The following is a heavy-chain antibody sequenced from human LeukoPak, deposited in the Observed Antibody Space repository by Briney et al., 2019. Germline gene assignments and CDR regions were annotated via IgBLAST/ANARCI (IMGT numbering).Heavy chain of an antibody. CDR3: ARDADSGYLRLPVY. J-gene: IGHJ4*02. CDR2: IIPIIGTT. Sequence: SVKVSCKASGGTFSSYAISWVRQAPGQGLEWMGGIIPIIGTTNYAQKFQGRVTITTDESTSTAYMELSSLGSEDTAVYYCARDADSGYLRLPVYWGQGTLVTVSS. V-gene: IGHV1-69*05. CDR1: GGTFSSYA. D-gene: IGHD5-12*01.